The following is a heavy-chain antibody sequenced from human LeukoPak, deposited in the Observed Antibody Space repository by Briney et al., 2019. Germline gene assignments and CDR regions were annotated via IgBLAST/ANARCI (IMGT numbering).Heavy chain of an antibody. J-gene: IGHJ3*02. D-gene: IGHD3-10*01. Sequence: RSGGSLRLSCAASGFTFSSYAMSWVRQAPGKGLEWVSAISGSGGSTYCADSVKGRFTISRDNSKNTLYLQMNSLRAEDTAVYYCAKDGGSGSYSAFDIWGQGTMVTVPS. CDR1: GFTFSSYA. CDR3: AKDGGSGSYSAFDI. V-gene: IGHV3-23*01. CDR2: ISGSGGST.